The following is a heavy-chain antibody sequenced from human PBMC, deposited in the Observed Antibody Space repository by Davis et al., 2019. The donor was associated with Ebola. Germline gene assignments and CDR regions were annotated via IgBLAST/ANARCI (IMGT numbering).Heavy chain of an antibody. J-gene: IGHJ6*02. V-gene: IGHV3-23*01. CDR2: ISGSGGST. CDR3: ARDQWEDSSGGRDLYYYYYGMDV. CDR1: GFTFSSYA. D-gene: IGHD6-19*01. Sequence: GESLKISCAASGFTFSSYAMSWVRQAPGKGLEWVSAISGSGGSTYYADSVKGRFTISRDNSKNTLYLQMNSLRAEDTAVYYCARDQWEDSSGGRDLYYYYYGMDVWGQGTTVTVSS.